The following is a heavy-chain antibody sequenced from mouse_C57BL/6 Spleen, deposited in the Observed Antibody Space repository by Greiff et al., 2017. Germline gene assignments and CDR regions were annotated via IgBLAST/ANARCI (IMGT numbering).Heavy chain of an antibody. CDR1: GYAFSSYW. Sequence: VQLQQSGASVKISCKASGYAFSSYWMNWVKQRPGKGLEWIGQIYPGDGDTNYNGKFKGKATLTADKSSSTAYMQLSSLTSEDSAVYFCARGEYYGSSPFAYWGQGTLVTVSA. CDR3: ARGEYYGSSPFAY. D-gene: IGHD1-1*01. J-gene: IGHJ3*01. CDR2: IYPGDGDT. V-gene: IGHV1-80*01.